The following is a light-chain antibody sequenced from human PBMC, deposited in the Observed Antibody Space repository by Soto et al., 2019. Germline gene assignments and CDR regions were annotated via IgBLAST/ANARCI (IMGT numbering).Light chain of an antibody. CDR1: SSDVGGYNY. CDR2: EVS. V-gene: IGLV2-8*01. J-gene: IGLJ2*01. Sequence: QSVLTQPPSASGSPGQSVTISCTGTSSDVGGYNYVSWYQQHPGKAPKLMIYEVSKRPSGVPDRFSGSKSGNTASLIVSGLQAEDEADYYCSSYAGSNNLDFGGGTKLTVL. CDR3: SSYAGSNNLD.